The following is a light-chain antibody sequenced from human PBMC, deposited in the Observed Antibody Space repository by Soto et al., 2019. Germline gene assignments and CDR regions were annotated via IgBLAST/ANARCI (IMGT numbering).Light chain of an antibody. J-gene: IGKJ4*01. CDR2: DAS. CDR3: QQRSNWPST. V-gene: IGKV3-11*01. Sequence: EIVLTQSPATLSLSPGDRATLSCGASQSVSSYLAWYQQKPGQAPRLLIYDASNRATGIPARFSGSGSGTDFTLTITSLEPEDFAVYYCQQRSNWPSTFGGGTKVDIK. CDR1: QSVSSY.